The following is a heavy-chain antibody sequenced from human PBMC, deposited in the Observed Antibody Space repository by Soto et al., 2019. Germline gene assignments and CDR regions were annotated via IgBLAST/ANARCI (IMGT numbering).Heavy chain of an antibody. J-gene: IGHJ6*03. D-gene: IGHD3-10*01. CDR2: MNPNSGNT. CDR1: GYTFTSYD. V-gene: IGHV1-8*01. Sequence: GASVKVSCKASGYTFTSYDINWVRQATGQGLEWMGWMNPNSGNTGYAQKFQGRVTMTRNTSISTAYMELSSLRSEDTAVYYCARRAVLLWFGESRGYYYYMDVWGKGTTVTVSS. CDR3: ARRAVLLWFGESRGYYYYMDV.